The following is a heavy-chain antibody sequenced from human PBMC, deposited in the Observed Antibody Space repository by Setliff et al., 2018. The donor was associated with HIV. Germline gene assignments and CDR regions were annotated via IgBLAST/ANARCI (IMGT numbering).Heavy chain of an antibody. V-gene: IGHV3-23*01. CDR2: ISGSGGNT. Sequence: GGSLRLSCAASGFTFRSYAMSWVRQAPGKGLEWVSGISGSGGNTYYADSVKGRFTISGDVSKNTLYLQMNSLRAEDTATYYCVRVARDWELDSWGQGTLVTVSS. D-gene: IGHD2-21*02. CDR3: VRVARDWELDS. CDR1: GFTFRSYA. J-gene: IGHJ4*02.